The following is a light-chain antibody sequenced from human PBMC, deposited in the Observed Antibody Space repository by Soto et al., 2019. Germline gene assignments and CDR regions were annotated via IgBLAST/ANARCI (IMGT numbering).Light chain of an antibody. CDR1: QNINTY. V-gene: IGKV3-15*01. CDR2: GAS. CDR3: QQYTNWPSWT. Sequence: EKVMTQSPATLSMSPGERATLSCRASQNINTYLAWYQQKPGQAPRLLIYGASTRATGIPARFSGSGSGTEFTLTISSLQSEDVAVYYCQQYTNWPSWTFGQGTKVEIK. J-gene: IGKJ1*01.